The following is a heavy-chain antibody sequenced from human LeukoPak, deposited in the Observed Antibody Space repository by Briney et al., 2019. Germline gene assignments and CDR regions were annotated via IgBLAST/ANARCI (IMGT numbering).Heavy chain of an antibody. CDR3: ARVTGYRIEDYFDY. Sequence: SETLSLTCTVSGDSISSGDYYWSWIRQPAGKGLEWIGRISSSGSTNYNPSLKSRVTISVDTSKNQFSLKLSSVTAADTAVYFCARVTGYRIEDYFDYWGQGTLVTVSS. V-gene: IGHV4-61*02. CDR1: GDSISSGDYY. D-gene: IGHD6-13*01. J-gene: IGHJ4*02. CDR2: ISSSGST.